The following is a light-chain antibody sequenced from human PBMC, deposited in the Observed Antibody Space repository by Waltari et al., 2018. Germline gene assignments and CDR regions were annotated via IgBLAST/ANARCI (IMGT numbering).Light chain of an antibody. CDR2: GAS. CDR3: QHYDGSVVT. V-gene: IGKV3-20*01. J-gene: IGKJ4*01. Sequence: DTVLTQSPDTVSLSPGDRGTLSCRASQSVTSIALSWFQQRPGQAPRLRSYGASNSATDIPDRFSGSGSGTDFTLTISRLEPEDFAVYYCQHYDGSVVTFGGGTKVEI. CDR1: QSVTSIA.